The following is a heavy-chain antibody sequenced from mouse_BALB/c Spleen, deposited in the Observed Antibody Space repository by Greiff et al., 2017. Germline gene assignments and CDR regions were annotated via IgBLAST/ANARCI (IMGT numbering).Heavy chain of an antibody. V-gene: IGHV1-80*01. CDR1: GYAFSSYW. CDR2: IYPGDGDT. D-gene: IGHD2-14*01. CDR3: ARGDRTWFAY. J-gene: IGHJ3*01. Sequence: QVQLKESGAELVRPGSSVKISCKASGYAFSSYWMNWVKQRPGQGLEWIGQIYPGDGDTNYNGKFKGKATLTADKSSSTAYMQLSSLTSEDSAVYFCARGDRTWFAYWGQGTLVTVSA.